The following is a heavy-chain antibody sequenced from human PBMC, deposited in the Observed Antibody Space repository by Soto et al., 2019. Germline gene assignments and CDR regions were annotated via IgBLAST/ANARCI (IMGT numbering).Heavy chain of an antibody. CDR2: ISTYNGNT. Sequence: GASVKVSCKASGYTFTTYGISWVRQAPGQGLEWMGWISTYNGNTNYEQKLQGRVTMTTDTLTSTAYMELRSLRSDDTAVYYCARRGAYCSGGTCYHFDYWAQGTLVTVSS. J-gene: IGHJ4*02. D-gene: IGHD2-15*01. CDR3: ARRGAYCSGGTCYHFDY. CDR1: GYTFTTYG. V-gene: IGHV1-18*04.